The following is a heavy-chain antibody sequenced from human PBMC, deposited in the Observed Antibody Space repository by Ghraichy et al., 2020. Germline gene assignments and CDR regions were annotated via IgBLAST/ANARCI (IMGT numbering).Heavy chain of an antibody. CDR2: ITSSSRTR. V-gene: IGHV3-48*02. Sequence: GESLNISCVGSGFTFSSYSMNWVRQSPGKGLEWVSYITSSSRTRFYADSVKGRFTISRDNAQNSLHLKMNSLRDEDSAVYYCARGSTVVRFFYYDGMDVWGQGTTVTVSS. D-gene: IGHD4-23*01. CDR3: ARGSTVVRFFYYDGMDV. J-gene: IGHJ6*02. CDR1: GFTFSSYS.